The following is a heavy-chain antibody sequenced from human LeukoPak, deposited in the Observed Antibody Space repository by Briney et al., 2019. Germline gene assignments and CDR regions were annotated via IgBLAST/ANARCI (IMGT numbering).Heavy chain of an antibody. V-gene: IGHV1-46*01. Sequence: ASMKVSCKASGYTFTSYYMHWVRQAPGHGLEWMGIINPSGGSTSYAQKFQGRVTMTRDTSTSTVYMELSSLRSEDTAVYYCAREGVDTAMVLVGWGQGTLVTVSS. CDR2: INPSGGST. J-gene: IGHJ4*02. D-gene: IGHD5-18*01. CDR1: GYTFTSYY. CDR3: AREGVDTAMVLVG.